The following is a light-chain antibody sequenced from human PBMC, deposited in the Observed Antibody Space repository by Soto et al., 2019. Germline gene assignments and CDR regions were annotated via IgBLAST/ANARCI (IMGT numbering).Light chain of an antibody. CDR1: QSVRSY. CDR2: DAF. J-gene: IGKJ3*01. CDR3: QQRGNWPQT. Sequence: EIVLTQSPATLSLSPGERATLSCRASQSVRSYLAWYQQKPGQTPRLLIYDAFNRATGIPARFSGSGSGTDFTLTISSLEPEDFVVYYCQQRGNWPQTFGPGTKVDI. V-gene: IGKV3-11*01.